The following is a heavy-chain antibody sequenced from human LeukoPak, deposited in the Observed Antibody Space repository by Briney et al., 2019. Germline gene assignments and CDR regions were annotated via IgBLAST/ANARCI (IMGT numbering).Heavy chain of an antibody. CDR2: TYYRSMWYN. Sequence: SQTLSLTCAISGDSVSSNSVTWNWIRQSPSRGLEWLGRTYYRSMWYNDYAVSVRGRITVNPDTSKNQFSLHLNSVTPEDTAVYYCARRLTQYDCFDPWGQGILVTVSS. CDR1: GDSVSSNSVT. CDR3: ARRLTQYDCFDP. V-gene: IGHV6-1*01. D-gene: IGHD2-2*01. J-gene: IGHJ5*02.